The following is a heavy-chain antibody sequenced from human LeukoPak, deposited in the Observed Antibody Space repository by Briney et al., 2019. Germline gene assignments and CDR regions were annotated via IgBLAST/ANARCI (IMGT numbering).Heavy chain of an antibody. CDR3: ARDYYGSGKARYYYYGMDV. CDR2: ISAYNGNT. V-gene: IGHV1-18*01. CDR1: GYTFTSYG. D-gene: IGHD3-10*01. Sequence: ASVKVSCKASGYTFTSYGIIWVRQAPGQGLEWMGWISAYNGNTNYAQKLQGRVTMTTDTSTSTAYMELRSLRSDDTAVYYCARDYYGSGKARYYYYGMDVWGQGTTVTVSS. J-gene: IGHJ6*02.